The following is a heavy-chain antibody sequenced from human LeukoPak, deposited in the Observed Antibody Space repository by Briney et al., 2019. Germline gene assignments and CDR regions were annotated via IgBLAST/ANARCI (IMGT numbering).Heavy chain of an antibody. CDR2: INGYNGNT. CDR1: GYTFTNYG. CDR3: ARVQDLIVVVPAAVGAFDI. J-gene: IGHJ3*02. Sequence: ASVKVSCKTSGYTFTNYGIAWVRQAPGQGLEWMGWINGYNGNTKYSQKFQGRVTITRDTSASTAYMELSSLRSEDTAVYYCARVQDLIVVVPAAVGAFDIWGQGTMVTVSS. D-gene: IGHD2-2*01. V-gene: IGHV1-3*01.